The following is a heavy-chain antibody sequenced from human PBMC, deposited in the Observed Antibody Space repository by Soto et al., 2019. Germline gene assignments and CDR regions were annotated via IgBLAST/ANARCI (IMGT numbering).Heavy chain of an antibody. J-gene: IGHJ6*02. CDR1: GGSISSSSYY. CDR2: IYYSGST. V-gene: IGHV4-39*01. Sequence: SETLSLTCTVSGGSISSSSYYWGWIRQPPGKGLEWIGRIYYSGSTYYNPSLKGCVTISVDTSKIQFSLKLSSVTAADTAVYYCASIRVGHSSRTYYYYGMDVWGQGTTVTVSS. D-gene: IGHD6-13*01. CDR3: ASIRVGHSSRTYYYYGMDV.